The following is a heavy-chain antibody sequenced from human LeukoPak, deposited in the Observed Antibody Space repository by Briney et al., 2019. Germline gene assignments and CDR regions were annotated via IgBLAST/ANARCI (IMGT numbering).Heavy chain of an antibody. D-gene: IGHD1-1*01. CDR2: IYYSGST. CDR3: AKSFQHNWNDGAFDY. V-gene: IGHV4-39*01. Sequence: SETLSLTCTVSGGSISSSSYYWGWIRQPPGKGLEWIGSIYYSGSTYYNPSLKSRVTISVDTSKNQFSLKLSSVTAADTAVYYCAKSFQHNWNDGAFDYWGQGTLVTVSS. CDR1: GGSISSSSYY. J-gene: IGHJ4*02.